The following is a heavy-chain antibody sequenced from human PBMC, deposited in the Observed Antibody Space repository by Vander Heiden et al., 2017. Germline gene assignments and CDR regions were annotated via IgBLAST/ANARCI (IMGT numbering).Heavy chain of an antibody. J-gene: IGHJ4*02. CDR1: GFTFKPYG. Sequence: QVQLVESGGGVVQSGRSLRLSCAASGFTFKPYGMHWVRQAPGKGLEWLAIILYDGNTKDYADSVKGRFTISRDNSKNTLYLEMSSLRVEDTAIYYCARAGSDIAVAGPFDFWGQGTLVTVSS. CDR3: ARAGSDIAVAGPFDF. V-gene: IGHV3-33*01. CDR2: ILYDGNTK. D-gene: IGHD6-19*01.